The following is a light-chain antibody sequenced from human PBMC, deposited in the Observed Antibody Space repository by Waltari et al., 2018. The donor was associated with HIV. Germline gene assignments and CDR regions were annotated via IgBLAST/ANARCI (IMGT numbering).Light chain of an antibody. CDR2: STS. Sequence: QTVVTQEPSLTVSPGGTVTLTCASSTGTVTSGHYTNCSHQKPGQAPRALIYSTSNKHSWTRARCSGCRVGGKAALTLSGVQPEDEAEYYCLRYYGGAQLVFGGGTRLTVL. J-gene: IGLJ3*02. CDR3: LRYYGGAQLV. V-gene: IGLV7-43*01. CDR1: TGTVTSGHY.